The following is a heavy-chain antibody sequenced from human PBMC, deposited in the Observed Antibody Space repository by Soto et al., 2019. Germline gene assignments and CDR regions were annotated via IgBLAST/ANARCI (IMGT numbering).Heavy chain of an antibody. J-gene: IGHJ6*02. Sequence: SETHSLTCAVSGGSSSSGGYSWSWIRQPPGKGLEWIGFIYHSGTTYYNPSLKSRVTISVDRSKNQFSLKLSSVTAADTAVYYCARAHYGDYGYGMDVWGQGTTVTVSS. CDR2: IYHSGTT. CDR1: GGSSSSGGYS. V-gene: IGHV4-30-2*01. D-gene: IGHD4-17*01. CDR3: ARAHYGDYGYGMDV.